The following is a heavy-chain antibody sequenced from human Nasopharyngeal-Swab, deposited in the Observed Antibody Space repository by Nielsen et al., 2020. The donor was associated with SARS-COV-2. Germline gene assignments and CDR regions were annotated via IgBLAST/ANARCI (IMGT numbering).Heavy chain of an antibody. CDR1: GYTLTELS. CDR3: ATAPGYCTNGVCHGGWFDP. Sequence: ASVKVSCKVSGYTLTELSMHWVRQAPGKGLEWMGGFDPEDGETIYAQKFQGRVTMTEDTSTDTAYMELSNLRSEDTAVYYCATAPGYCTNGVCHGGWFDPWGQGPLVTVSS. D-gene: IGHD2-8*01. J-gene: IGHJ5*02. CDR2: FDPEDGET. V-gene: IGHV1-24*01.